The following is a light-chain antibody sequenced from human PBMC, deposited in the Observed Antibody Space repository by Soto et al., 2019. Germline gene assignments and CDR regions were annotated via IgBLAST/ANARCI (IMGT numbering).Light chain of an antibody. J-gene: IGKJ4*02. CDR1: QTVANNY. CDR3: HQCATSPLT. V-gene: IGKV3-20*01. CDR2: DAS. Sequence: EIVLTQSPGTLSLSPGERATLSCRASQTVANNYLAWYQQKPVQAPRLLIDDASNRATGVPDRFSGTGSGTDFTLTISRLEPEDFAVYYCHQCATSPLTFGGGTKVEI.